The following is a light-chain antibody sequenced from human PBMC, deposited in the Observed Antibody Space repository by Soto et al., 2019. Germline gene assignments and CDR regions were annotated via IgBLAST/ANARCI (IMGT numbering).Light chain of an antibody. V-gene: IGKV1-27*01. J-gene: IGKJ5*01. CDR3: QKYYPAHT. CDR2: AAS. CDR1: QSISSY. Sequence: PIRYSPVSRSASVGAAVPTTFRASQSISSYLNWYQQKPGKAPKLLIYAASSLQSAVPSRFSGSGSGTDFTLTISSLQPEDVATYFCQKYYPAHTFGQGTRLAIK.